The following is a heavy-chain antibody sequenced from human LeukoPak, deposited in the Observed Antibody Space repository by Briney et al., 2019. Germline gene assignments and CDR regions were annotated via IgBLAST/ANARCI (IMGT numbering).Heavy chain of an antibody. CDR1: GYSFSSYW. V-gene: IGHV5-51*01. Sequence: KHGESLKISCKGSGYSFSSYWIGWVRQMPGKGLDWMGIIYPGDSDTRYSPSFQGQVTISADKSISTAYLQWSSLKASDTAMYYCARRGWTAAAASYYFDCWGQGTLVTVSS. J-gene: IGHJ4*02. D-gene: IGHD6-13*01. CDR2: IYPGDSDT. CDR3: ARRGWTAAAASYYFDC.